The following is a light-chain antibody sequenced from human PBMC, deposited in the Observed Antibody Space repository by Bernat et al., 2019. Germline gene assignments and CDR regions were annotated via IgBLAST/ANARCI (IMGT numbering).Light chain of an antibody. CDR1: QNIATY. CDR2: AAS. V-gene: IGKV1-39*01. CDR3: PQSYTDPLT. Sequence: DIQMTQSPSSLSASVGDRITITCRASQNIATYLNWYHHKPGKAPQLPIFAASSLQSGVPSRFSGSGSGTDFTLTLSSLQREDCATYYCPQSYTDPLTFCVGTKVEL. J-gene: IGKJ4*01.